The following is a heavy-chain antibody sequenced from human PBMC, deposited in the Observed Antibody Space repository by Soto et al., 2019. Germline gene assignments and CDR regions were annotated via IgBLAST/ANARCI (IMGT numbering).Heavy chain of an antibody. CDR2: IYPGDSDT. CDR1: GYSFTSYW. V-gene: IGHV5-51*01. Sequence: LGESLKISCKGSGYSFTSYWIGWVRQMPGKGLEWMGIIYPGDSDTKYSPSFEGQVTISVDKSISTAYLQWSSLKASDTAMYYCARRGAFPSWFDPWGQGTLVTVSS. J-gene: IGHJ5*02. D-gene: IGHD1-26*01. CDR3: ARRGAFPSWFDP.